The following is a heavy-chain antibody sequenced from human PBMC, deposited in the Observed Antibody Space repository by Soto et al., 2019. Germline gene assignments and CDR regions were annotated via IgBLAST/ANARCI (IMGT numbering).Heavy chain of an antibody. V-gene: IGHV3-23*01. CDR3: AKDVLHKRAAPYYFDY. D-gene: IGHD6-13*01. Sequence: GGSLRLSCAASGFTFSSYAMSWVRQAPGKGLEWVSAISGSGGSTYYADSVKGRFTISRDNSKNTLYLQMNSLRAEDTAVYYCAKDVLHKRAAPYYFDYWGQGTLVTVSS. CDR2: ISGSGGST. CDR1: GFTFSSYA. J-gene: IGHJ4*02.